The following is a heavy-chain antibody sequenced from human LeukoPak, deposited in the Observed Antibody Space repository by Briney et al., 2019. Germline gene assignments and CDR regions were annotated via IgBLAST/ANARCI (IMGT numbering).Heavy chain of an antibody. V-gene: IGHV3-74*01. Sequence: GGSLRLSCAASGFTFSSYAMSWVRQAPGKGLVWVSRINSDGSSTSYADSVKGRFTISRDNAKNTLYLQMNSLRAEDTAVYYCAPIGTIFPPWGQGTLVTVSS. D-gene: IGHD3-3*01. CDR2: INSDGSST. CDR3: APIGTIFPP. J-gene: IGHJ5*02. CDR1: GFTFSSYA.